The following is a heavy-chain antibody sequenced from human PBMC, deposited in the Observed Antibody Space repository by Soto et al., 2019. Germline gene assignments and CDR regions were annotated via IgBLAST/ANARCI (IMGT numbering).Heavy chain of an antibody. Sequence: ASETLSLSCTVSGGSTSSSSYYWGCIRQPPGKGLEWIGSIYYSGSTYYNPSLKSRVTISVDTSKNQFSLKLSSVTAADTAVYYCARHSSSWYYYGMDVWGQGTTVTVS. V-gene: IGHV4-39*01. CDR1: GGSTSSSSYY. J-gene: IGHJ6*02. CDR3: ARHSSSWYYYGMDV. D-gene: IGHD6-13*01. CDR2: IYYSGST.